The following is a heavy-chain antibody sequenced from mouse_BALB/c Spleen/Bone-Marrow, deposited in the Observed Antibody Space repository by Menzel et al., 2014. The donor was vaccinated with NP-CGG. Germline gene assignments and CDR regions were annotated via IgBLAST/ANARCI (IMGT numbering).Heavy chain of an antibody. CDR3: ARERYYGTSYDYYYALDS. J-gene: IGHJ4*01. CDR2: INPYNGGT. V-gene: IGHV1-18*01. CDR1: GYSFTDYT. D-gene: IGHD1-1*01. Sequence: VQLQQSGPELVKPGASTKISCKASGYSFTDYTMNWVKQSHGKNLEWIELINPYNGGTTYNQKFKGKATLTVDKSSSTAYMELLSLTSEDSAVYYCARERYYGTSYDYYYALDSWGQGTLVTVSS.